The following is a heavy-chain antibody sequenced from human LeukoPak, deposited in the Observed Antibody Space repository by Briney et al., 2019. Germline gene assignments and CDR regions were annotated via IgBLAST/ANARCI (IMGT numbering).Heavy chain of an antibody. V-gene: IGHV3-21*01. J-gene: IGHJ4*02. CDR1: GFTLSSHS. CDR2: ISSSSSYI. CDR3: ARDTDQYCGRDCYVDY. Sequence: GGSLRLSCAGSGFTLSSHSMNWVRQAPGKGLEWVSSISSSSSYIYYADSVKGRFTISRDNARNSLYLQMNSLRAEDTAVYYCARDTDQYCGRDCYVDYWGQGTLVTVSS. D-gene: IGHD2-21*02.